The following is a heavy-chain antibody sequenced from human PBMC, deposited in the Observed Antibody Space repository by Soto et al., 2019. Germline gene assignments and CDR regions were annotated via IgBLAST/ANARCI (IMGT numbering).Heavy chain of an antibody. V-gene: IGHV4-59*01. Sequence: QVQLQESGPGLVKPSETLSLTCTVSGGSISSYYWSWIRQPPGKGLELIGYIYYSGGTNYNPSLKSRVTISVDTSKNQFSLTLSCVTAADTAVYCCARVYSDDILAGYDAFDIWGQGTMVTVSS. J-gene: IGHJ3*02. CDR1: GGSISSYY. D-gene: IGHD3-9*01. CDR2: IYYSGGT. CDR3: ARVYSDDILAGYDAFDI.